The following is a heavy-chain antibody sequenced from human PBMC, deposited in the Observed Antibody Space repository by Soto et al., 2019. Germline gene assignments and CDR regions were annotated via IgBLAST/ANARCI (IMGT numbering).Heavy chain of an antibody. CDR2: IYHSAST. J-gene: IGHJ4*02. CDR1: GGSISSGGYS. CDR3: ASGLPFGR. V-gene: IGHV4-30-2*01. Sequence: QLQLQESGSGLVKPSQTLSLTCAVSGGSISSGGYSWSWIRQPPGKGLEWIGYIYHSASTYYNPSLKSRVTRSVDAAKNQSSLTLSSATAAYPAVYSCASGLPFGRWGQGTLVTVSS. D-gene: IGHD3-3*01.